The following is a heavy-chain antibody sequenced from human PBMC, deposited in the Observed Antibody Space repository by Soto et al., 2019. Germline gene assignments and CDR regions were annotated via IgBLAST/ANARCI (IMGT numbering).Heavy chain of an antibody. CDR3: ARERFNMIQRVVTSRWSDP. CDR2: IYYSGST. Sequence: SETLSLTCTFSGGSISSGGYYWTWIRKHPGKTLEWIGYIYYSGSTNYNPSFKSRVTITVDTPNNQFSLKLTSVTAADTATYYCARERFNMIQRVVTSRWSDPWGQGALVTVSS. CDR1: GGSISSGGYY. D-gene: IGHD3-10*01. J-gene: IGHJ5*02. V-gene: IGHV4-61*08.